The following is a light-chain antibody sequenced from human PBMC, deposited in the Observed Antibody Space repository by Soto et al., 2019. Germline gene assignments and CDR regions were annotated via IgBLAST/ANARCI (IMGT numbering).Light chain of an antibody. Sequence: DIQMTQSPSTLSASVGDRVTITYRASQSISSWLAWYQQKPGKAPKLLIYDASSLESGVPSRFSGSGSGTEFTLTISSLQPDDFATYYCQQYNSYRGTFGQGTKVEIK. CDR2: DAS. V-gene: IGKV1-5*01. CDR3: QQYNSYRGT. CDR1: QSISSW. J-gene: IGKJ1*01.